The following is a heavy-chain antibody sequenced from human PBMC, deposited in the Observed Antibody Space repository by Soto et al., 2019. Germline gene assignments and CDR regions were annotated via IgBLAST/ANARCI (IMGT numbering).Heavy chain of an antibody. CDR2: MSPHNGNT. CDR3: ASSDGYNS. Sequence: ASVKVSWKASGNTFTRYAMNWVRQAPGQRLEWMGWMSPHNGNTGYSQKFQGRVTMARDTSISTAYMELSSLRSDDTAMYNCASSDGYNSWGKGTLVTVSS. D-gene: IGHD1-1*01. CDR1: GNTFTRYA. J-gene: IGHJ4*02. V-gene: IGHV1-8*01.